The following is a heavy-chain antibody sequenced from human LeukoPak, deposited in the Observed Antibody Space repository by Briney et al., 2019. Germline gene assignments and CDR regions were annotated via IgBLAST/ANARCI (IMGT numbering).Heavy chain of an antibody. D-gene: IGHD6-25*01. CDR3: ARDRDPYDSGWPYALGL. Sequence: GGSLRLSCAASGFTFSDYYMSWIRQAPGKGLEWVAYMSDSGRSIIAYADSVRGRFTISRDNRRNSLSLQMDGLRAEDTAVYYCARDRDPYDSGWPYALGLWGQGIMVTVSS. J-gene: IGHJ3*01. CDR2: MSDSGRSI. V-gene: IGHV3-11*01. CDR1: GFTFSDYY.